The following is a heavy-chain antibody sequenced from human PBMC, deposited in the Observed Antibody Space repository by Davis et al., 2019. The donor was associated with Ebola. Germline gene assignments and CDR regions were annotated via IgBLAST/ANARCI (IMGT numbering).Heavy chain of an antibody. D-gene: IGHD3-22*01. CDR2: TYYRSKWYD. J-gene: IGHJ3*02. CDR3: TRDRDDNAFDI. Sequence: HSQTLSLTCAISGDSVSSNSAVWSWIRQSPSRGLEWLGRTYYRSKWYDDYAVSVKGRITINPDTSKNQFYLQLNSVTPEDTDVYYCTRDRDDNAFDIWGQGTMVTVSS. CDR1: GDSVSSNSAV. V-gene: IGHV6-1*01.